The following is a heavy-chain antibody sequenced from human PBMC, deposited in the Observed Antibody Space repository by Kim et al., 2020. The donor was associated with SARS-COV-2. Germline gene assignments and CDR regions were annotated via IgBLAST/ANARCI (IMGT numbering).Heavy chain of an antibody. D-gene: IGHD3-10*01. V-gene: IGHV4-4*02. Sequence: SETLSLTCAVSGGSISSSNWWSWVRQPPGKGLEWIGVIYHSGSTNYNPSLKSLVTISVDKTKNQSSLKLTSVTAAATAEYYCAGVKSGFGELVGWFDPW. CDR3: AGVKSGFGELVGWFDP. CDR2: IYHSGST. J-gene: IGHJ5*02. CDR1: GGSISSSNW.